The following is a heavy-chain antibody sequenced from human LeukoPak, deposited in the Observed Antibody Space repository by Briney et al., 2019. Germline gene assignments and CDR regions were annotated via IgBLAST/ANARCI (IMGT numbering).Heavy chain of an antibody. D-gene: IGHD3-3*01. Sequence: GGSLRLSCAASGFTFRSYNMNWVRQAPGKGLEWVSYISSSSTTVYYADSVKGRFTISRDNAKNSLYLQMNSLRAEDTAVYYCARGPHGGFVIIPTEFWGQGTLVTVSS. CDR3: ARGPHGGFVIIPTEF. CDR2: ISSSSTTV. J-gene: IGHJ4*02. CDR1: GFTFRSYN. V-gene: IGHV3-48*01.